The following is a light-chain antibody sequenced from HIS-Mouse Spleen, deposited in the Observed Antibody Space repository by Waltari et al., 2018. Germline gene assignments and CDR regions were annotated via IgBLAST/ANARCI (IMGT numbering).Light chain of an antibody. CDR2: DVS. CDR3: CSYAGSYTLV. Sequence: QSALTQPRSVSGSPGQSVTISCTGTRSNVGAYNYVSWYQQHPGKPPKLMIYDVSKRPSGVPDRFSGSKSGNTASLTISGLQAEDEADYYCCSYAGSYTLVFGGGTKLTVL. CDR1: RSNVGAYNY. J-gene: IGLJ2*01. V-gene: IGLV2-11*01.